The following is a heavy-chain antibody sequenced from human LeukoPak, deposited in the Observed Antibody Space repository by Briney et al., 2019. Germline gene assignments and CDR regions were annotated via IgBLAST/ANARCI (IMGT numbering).Heavy chain of an antibody. CDR2: ISGSGGST. D-gene: IGHD4-17*01. CDR3: AKSTVTNVLLD. CDR1: GFTFSSYA. Sequence: GGSLRLSCAASGFTFSSYAMGWVRQAPGKGLEWVSAISGSGGSTYYADSVKGRFTISRDNPKNTLYLQMNSLRAEDTAVYYCAKSTVTNVLLDWGQGTLVTVSS. V-gene: IGHV3-23*01. J-gene: IGHJ4*02.